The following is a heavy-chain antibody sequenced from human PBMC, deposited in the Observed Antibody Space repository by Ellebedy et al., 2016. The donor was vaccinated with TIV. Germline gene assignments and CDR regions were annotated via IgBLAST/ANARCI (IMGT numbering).Heavy chain of an antibody. V-gene: IGHV3-66*01. J-gene: IGHJ3*02. CDR3: AGETFNDVDLIIWGVLDT. CDR2: IHTGGDT. D-gene: IGHD1-1*01. CDR1: GLTVSSTY. Sequence: GGSVRLSCAASGLTVSSTYMSWVRQAPGKGLEWISVIHTGGDTNYADSVKGRFTMSRDTSKNTVHLQINSVRVEDTAVYYCAGETFNDVDLIIWGVLDTWGQGTMVTVSS.